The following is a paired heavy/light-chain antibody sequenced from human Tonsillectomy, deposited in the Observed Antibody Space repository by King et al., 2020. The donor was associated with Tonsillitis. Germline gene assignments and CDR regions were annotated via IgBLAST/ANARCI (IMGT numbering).Light chain of an antibody. CDR1: SSNVGSNY. J-gene: IGLJ3*02. CDR2: RNN. V-gene: IGLV1-47*01. Sequence: QSVLTQPPSASGTPGQSVSISCSGSSSNVGSNYLYWYQQVPGTAPKLLIYRNNQRPSGVPDRFSGSKSGASASLAISGLRSEDEGDYYCAVWDDSLRGRVFGGGTKLTVL. CDR3: AVWDDSLRGRV.
Heavy chain of an antibody. CDR2: IVVGNGNT. D-gene: IGHD2-2*01. J-gene: IGHJ6*02. CDR3: AALFVPHTSRVVPTAILSYFYYGLEV. V-gene: IGHV1-58*01. Sequence: QMQMVQSGPEVKKPGTSVKVSCKASGFISSDYAVQWVRQARGQRLEWIGWIVVGNGNTNYAQNFEQRVTITRDKSTATAYMELSSLRSEDAAVYFCAALFVPHTSRVVPTAILSYFYYGLEVWGQGTTVTVSS. CDR1: GFISSDYA.